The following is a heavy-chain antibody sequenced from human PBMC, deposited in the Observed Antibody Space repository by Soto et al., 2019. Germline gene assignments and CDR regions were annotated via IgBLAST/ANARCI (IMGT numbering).Heavy chain of an antibody. J-gene: IGHJ6*04. D-gene: IGHD5-18*01. V-gene: IGHV1-69*01. CDR2: IIPIFGTA. Sequence: QVQLVQSGAEVKKPGSSVKVSCKASGGTFSSYAISWVRQAPGQGLEWMGGIIPIFGTANYARKFQGRVTIAEVQVTSTAYMALTSLSSEDPAVYYRAFGYSYDHYSYGMDVWGKCTTVTLSS. CDR1: GGTFSSYA. CDR3: AFGYSYDHYSYGMDV.